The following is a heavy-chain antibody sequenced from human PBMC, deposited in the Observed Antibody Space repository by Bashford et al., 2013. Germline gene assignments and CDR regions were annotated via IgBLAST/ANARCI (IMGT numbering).Heavy chain of an antibody. CDR3: ARGVGSTSCYTGGACGP. CDR1: GGSISSYY. J-gene: IGHJ5*02. D-gene: IGHD2-2*02. CDR2: IYYSGST. V-gene: IGHV4-59*01. Sequence: SSETLSLTCTVSGGSISSYYWSWIRQPPGKGLEWIGYIYYSGSTNYNPSLKSRVTISVDTSKNQFSLKLSSVTAADTAVYYCARGVGSTSCYTGGACGPWGQGTLVTVSS.